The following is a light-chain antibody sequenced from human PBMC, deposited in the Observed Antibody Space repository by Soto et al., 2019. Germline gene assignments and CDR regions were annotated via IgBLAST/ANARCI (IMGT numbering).Light chain of an antibody. Sequence: EIVLTQSPGSLSLSPGERATLSCRASQCVSGSFLAWYQHKPGQAPRLLIYDASTRLTGIPDRFSGSGSGTDFTLTISRLEPEDFAVYYCQQYGRSPSWTFGQGSKVDIK. CDR3: QQYGRSPSWT. V-gene: IGKV3-20*01. CDR2: DAS. J-gene: IGKJ1*01. CDR1: QCVSGSF.